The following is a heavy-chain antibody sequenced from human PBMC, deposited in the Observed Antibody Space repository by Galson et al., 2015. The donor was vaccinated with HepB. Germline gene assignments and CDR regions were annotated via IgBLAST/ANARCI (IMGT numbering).Heavy chain of an antibody. V-gene: IGHV4-34*01. J-gene: IGHJ3*02. D-gene: IGHD1-26*01. CDR3: ARGLWDGDDAFDI. CDR1: GGSFSDYY. Sequence: ETLSLTCAVYGGSFSDYYWTWIRQPPGKGLEWIGEMNHSGSTSANPSLKSRVTISVDTSKKQFSLKLSSVTAADTAVYYCARGLWDGDDAFDIWGQGTMVTVSS. CDR2: MNHSGST.